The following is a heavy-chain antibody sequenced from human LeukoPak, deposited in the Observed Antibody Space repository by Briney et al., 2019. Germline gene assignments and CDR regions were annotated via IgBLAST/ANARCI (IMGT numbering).Heavy chain of an antibody. CDR3: AKGNIVLMVYAPSVDY. CDR2: ISGSGGST. CDR1: GFLFSNYW. D-gene: IGHD2-8*01. V-gene: IGHV3-23*01. J-gene: IGHJ4*02. Sequence: TGGSLRLSCGASGFLFSNYWMSWVCQAPGKGLEWVSAISGSGGSTYYADSVKGRFTISRDNSKNTLYLQMNSLRAEDTAVYYCAKGNIVLMVYAPSVDYWGQGTLVTVSS.